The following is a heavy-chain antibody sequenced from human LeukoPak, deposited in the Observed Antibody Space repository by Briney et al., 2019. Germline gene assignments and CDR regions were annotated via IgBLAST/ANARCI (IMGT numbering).Heavy chain of an antibody. J-gene: IGHJ4*03. CDR3: ARGSSSGYYYVSRPSYYFDY. V-gene: IGHV4-34*01. CDR2: INHCGST. D-gene: IGHD3-22*01. CDR1: GGSFSGYY. Sequence: PSETLSLTCAVYGGSFSGYYWSWIRQPPGKGLEWIGEINHCGSTNYNPSLKSRVTIPVDTSKNQFSLKLSSVTAADTAVYYCARGSSSGYYYVSRPSYYFDYWGQGTMVTVSS.